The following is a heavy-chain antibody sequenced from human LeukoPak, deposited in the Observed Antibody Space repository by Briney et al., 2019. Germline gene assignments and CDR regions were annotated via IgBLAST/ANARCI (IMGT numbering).Heavy chain of an antibody. V-gene: IGHV3-74*01. CDR1: GFTLSKYW. Sequence: GGSLRLSCAASGFTLSKYWMHWVRQHPGKGLVWVSRIGSDESSTRYADSVKGRFTISRDIAKNTLYLQMNSLRAEETAVYYCARAWDYWGQGTLVTVSS. J-gene: IGHJ4*02. CDR3: ARAWDY. CDR2: IGSDESST.